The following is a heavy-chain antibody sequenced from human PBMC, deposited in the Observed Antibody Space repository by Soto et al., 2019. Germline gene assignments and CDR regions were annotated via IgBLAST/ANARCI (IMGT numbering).Heavy chain of an antibody. D-gene: IGHD2-8*02. CDR2: ISSSGNNK. CDR3: AKDRSNTWSFDY. V-gene: IGHV3-30*18. CDR1: GFIFRKDG. Sequence: GGSLRLSCAASGFIFRKDGMHWVRQAPGKGLEWVAVISSSGNNKDYIDSVKGRFTISRDNSKNMVYLQMNSLRAEDTAVYYCAKDRSNTWSFDYWGQGTLVTVSS. J-gene: IGHJ4*02.